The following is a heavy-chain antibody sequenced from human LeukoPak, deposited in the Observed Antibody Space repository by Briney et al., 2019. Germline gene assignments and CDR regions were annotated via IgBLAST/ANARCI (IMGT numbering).Heavy chain of an antibody. V-gene: IGHV1-69*13. CDR1: GGTFSNYG. Sequence: SVKVSCKTSGGTFSNYGIGWVRQAPGQGLEWMGGIIPISGTVNYAQNLQGRVTFTADESTTTTYMELSSLRSDDTAVYYCARACSSTSCLDYWGQGTLVTVSS. J-gene: IGHJ4*02. CDR3: ARACSSTSCLDY. D-gene: IGHD2-2*01. CDR2: IIPISGTV.